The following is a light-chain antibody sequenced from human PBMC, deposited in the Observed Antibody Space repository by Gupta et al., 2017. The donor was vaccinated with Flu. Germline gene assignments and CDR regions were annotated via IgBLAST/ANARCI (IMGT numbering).Light chain of an antibody. Sequence: IVLTQSPGTLSLSPAERATLSCRASQCVSSSYLAWYQQKPGQAPRLLIYGASSRATGIPARFSGSGSGTDFTLTISKLEPEDFAVYYCQQYGSSPPITFGQGTRLEIK. CDR1: QCVSSSY. CDR3: QQYGSSPPIT. J-gene: IGKJ5*01. V-gene: IGKV3-20*01. CDR2: GAS.